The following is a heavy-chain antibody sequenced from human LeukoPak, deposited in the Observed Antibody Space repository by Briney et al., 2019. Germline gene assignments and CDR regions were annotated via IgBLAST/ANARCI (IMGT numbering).Heavy chain of an antibody. V-gene: IGHV3-9*01. CDR2: ISWNSGSI. CDR3: AKVSSGGHGSGSYLDY. CDR1: GFTFDDYA. Sequence: PGGSLRLSCAASGFTFDDYAMHWVRQAPGKGLEWVSGISWNSGSIGYADSVKGRFTISRDNAKNSLYLQMNSLRAEDTALYYCAKVSSGGHGSGSYLDYWGQGTLVTVSS. J-gene: IGHJ4*02. D-gene: IGHD3-10*01.